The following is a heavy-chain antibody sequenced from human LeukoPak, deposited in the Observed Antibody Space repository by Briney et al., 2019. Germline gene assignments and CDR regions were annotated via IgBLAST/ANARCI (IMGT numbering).Heavy chain of an antibody. J-gene: IGHJ6*03. V-gene: IGHV1-69*05. CDR3: ARGPYCSSTSCYPNYYYMDV. CDR1: GGAFSSYA. D-gene: IGHD2-2*01. CDR2: IIPIFGTA. Sequence: GASVKVSCKASGGAFSSYAISWVRQAPGQGLEWMGGIIPIFGTANYAQKFQGRVTITTDESTSTAYMELSSLRSEDTAVYYCARGPYCSSTSCYPNYYYMDVWGKGTTVTVSS.